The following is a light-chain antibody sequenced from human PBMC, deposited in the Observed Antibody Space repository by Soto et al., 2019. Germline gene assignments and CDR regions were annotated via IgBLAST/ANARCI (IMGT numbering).Light chain of an antibody. Sequence: QTVVTQEPSFSVSPGGTVTLTCGLSSGSVSTSYYPSWYQQTPGQAPRTLIYSTNTRSSGVPDRFSASILRNKAALTITGAQAQDESDYYCVLHMGSGIWVFGGGTKVTLL. J-gene: IGLJ3*02. V-gene: IGLV8-61*01. CDR3: VLHMGSGIWV. CDR1: SGSVSTSYY. CDR2: STN.